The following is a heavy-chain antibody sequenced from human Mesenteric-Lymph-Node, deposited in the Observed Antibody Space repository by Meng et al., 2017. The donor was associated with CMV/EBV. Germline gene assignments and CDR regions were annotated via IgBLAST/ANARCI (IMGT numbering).Heavy chain of an antibody. D-gene: IGHD3-9*01. CDR2: INHSGST. CDR1: GGSFSGYY. Sequence: QVQLYQWGVGLLKPLETLSVTCAVYGGSFSGYYWNWIRQSPEKGLEWIGEINHSGSTTYNPSFTSRIIISVDTSTNQISLNMSSVTAADTAVYYCARGSSYDILTGYFDYWGQGALVTVSS. V-gene: IGHV4-34*01. CDR3: ARGSSYDILTGYFDY. J-gene: IGHJ4*02.